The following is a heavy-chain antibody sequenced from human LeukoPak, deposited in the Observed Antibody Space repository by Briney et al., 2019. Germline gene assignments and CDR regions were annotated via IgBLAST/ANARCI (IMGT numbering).Heavy chain of an antibody. CDR2: IYYSGST. Sequence: SQTLSLTCTVSGGSISSGDYYWSWIRQPPGKGLEWIGYIYYSGSTYYNPSLKSRVTISVDTSKNQFSLKLGSVTAADTAVYYCARSGYCSGGSCYSYYYYGMDVWGQGTTVTVSS. CDR3: ARSGYCSGGSCYSYYYYGMDV. J-gene: IGHJ6*02. V-gene: IGHV4-30-4*01. CDR1: GGSISSGDYY. D-gene: IGHD2-15*01.